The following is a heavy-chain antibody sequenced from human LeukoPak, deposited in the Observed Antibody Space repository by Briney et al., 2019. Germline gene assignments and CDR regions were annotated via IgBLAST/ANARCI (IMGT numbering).Heavy chain of an antibody. CDR3: ARGRAKANDPPVDY. CDR1: GYTFTSYG. CDR2: LSPWSSDT. Sequence: ASVKVSCKASGYTFTSYGIIWVRQAPGQGLEWMGWLSPWSSDTRYAQNFQGRVTMTRDRAINTVYMELSSLRSDDTAVYFCARGRAKANDPPVDYWGQGTLVTVS. J-gene: IGHJ4*02. D-gene: IGHD3-10*01. V-gene: IGHV1-18*01.